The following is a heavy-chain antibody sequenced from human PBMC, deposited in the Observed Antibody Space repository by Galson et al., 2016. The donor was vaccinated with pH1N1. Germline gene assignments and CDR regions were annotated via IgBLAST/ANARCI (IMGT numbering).Heavy chain of an antibody. V-gene: IGHV2-70*01. CDR1: GFSLSTSGMC. J-gene: IGHJ4*02. D-gene: IGHD4-23*01. CDR2: IDWDDDK. CDR3: ARMVYGDNLKNFDY. Sequence: PALVKPTQTLTLSCTFSGFSLSTSGMCVSWIRQPPGKALEWLALIDWDDDKYYSTSLKTRLTISKDTSKNQVVLTITNMDPVDTATYYCARMVYGDNLKNFDYRGQGTLVTGSS.